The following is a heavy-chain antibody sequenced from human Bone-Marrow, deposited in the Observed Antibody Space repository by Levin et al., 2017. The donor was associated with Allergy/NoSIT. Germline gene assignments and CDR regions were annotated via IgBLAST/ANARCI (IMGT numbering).Heavy chain of an antibody. CDR2: IVSNTGRP. CDR1: GYPFTSYT. J-gene: IGHJ4*02. CDR3: ARDDSDRNGYYLCNY. V-gene: IGHV7-4-1*02. D-gene: IGHD3-22*01. Sequence: ASVKVSCKASGYPFTSYTINWVRQAPGQGLEWMGWIVSNTGRPTYAQGFIGRFVISSDDSVSTAYLQLSTLKAEDTAVYYCARDDSDRNGYYLCNYWGQGTLVTVSS.